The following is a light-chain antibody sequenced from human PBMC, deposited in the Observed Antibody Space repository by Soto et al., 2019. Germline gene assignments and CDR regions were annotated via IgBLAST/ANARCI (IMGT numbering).Light chain of an antibody. J-gene: IGKJ1*01. Sequence: EIVMTQSPATLSVSPGERATLSCRASQSVRNNLAWYQQKPGQAPRLLIYGASTRATGIPARFSGSGSGTEFTLTISSLQSEDFALYYCQHYNNWPPAWTFVHGTKVEIK. CDR1: QSVRNN. V-gene: IGKV3-15*01. CDR2: GAS. CDR3: QHYNNWPPAWT.